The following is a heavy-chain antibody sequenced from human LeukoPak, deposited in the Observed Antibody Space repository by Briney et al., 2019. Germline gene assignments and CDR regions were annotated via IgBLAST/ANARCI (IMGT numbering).Heavy chain of an antibody. Sequence: ASVKVFCKASGYTFTSYYMHWVRQAPGQGLEWMGIINPSGGSTSYAQKFQGRVTMTRDTSTSTVYMELSSLRSEDTAVYYCATNYASSGYYYPPADYWGQGTLATVSS. J-gene: IGHJ4*02. CDR3: ATNYASSGYYYPPADY. CDR1: GYTFTSYY. D-gene: IGHD3-22*01. V-gene: IGHV1-46*01. CDR2: INPSGGST.